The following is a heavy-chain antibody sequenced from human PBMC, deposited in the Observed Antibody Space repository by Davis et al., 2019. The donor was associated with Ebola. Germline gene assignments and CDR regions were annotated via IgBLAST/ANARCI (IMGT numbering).Heavy chain of an antibody. CDR1: GYTFANYG. CDR3: ARDIRNTIFGVVIIGH. D-gene: IGHD3-3*01. CDR2: INPHNGNT. J-gene: IGHJ4*02. Sequence: ASVKVSCKASGYTFANYGITWVRQAPGQGLEWMGWINPHNGNTNYAQNVQGRVTMTTDTSTSTVYMEVGSLRSDDTAVYYCARDIRNTIFGVVIIGHWGQGTLVTVSS. V-gene: IGHV1-18*04.